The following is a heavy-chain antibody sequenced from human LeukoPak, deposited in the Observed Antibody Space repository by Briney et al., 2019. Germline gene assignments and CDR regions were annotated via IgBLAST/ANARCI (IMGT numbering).Heavy chain of an antibody. D-gene: IGHD6-13*01. V-gene: IGHV4-4*09. CDR1: GGSISSYY. Sequence: SETLSLTYTVSGGSISSYYWSWIRQPPGKGLEWIGYIYTSGSTNYNPSLKSRVTISVDTSKNQFSLKLSSVTAADTAVYYCARRGHNIAAAGTSYWYFDLWGRGTLVTVSS. J-gene: IGHJ2*01. CDR3: ARRGHNIAAAGTSYWYFDL. CDR2: IYTSGST.